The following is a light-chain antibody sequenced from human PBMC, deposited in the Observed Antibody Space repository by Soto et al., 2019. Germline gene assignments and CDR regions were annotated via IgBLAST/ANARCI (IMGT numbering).Light chain of an antibody. J-gene: IGKJ4*01. Sequence: EVVLTQSPATLSLSPGDRAALSCKASQSVHTFLAWYQQKPGQAPRLLIYGASTRATGIPVRFSGSGSGTDFTLTISSLEAEDVAFYWCQQYFDVPFTFGGGTKVDI. V-gene: IGKV3-15*01. CDR1: QSVHTF. CDR3: QQYFDVPFT. CDR2: GAS.